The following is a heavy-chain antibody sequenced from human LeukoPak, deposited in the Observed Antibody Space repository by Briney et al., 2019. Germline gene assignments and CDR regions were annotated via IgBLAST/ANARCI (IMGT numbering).Heavy chain of an antibody. CDR3: ARWAHHDYVWGSYRPKAGYAFDI. CDR2: IIPIFGTA. CDR1: GGTFSSYT. V-gene: IGHV1-69*05. D-gene: IGHD3-16*02. J-gene: IGHJ3*02. Sequence: ASVKVSCKASGGTFSSYTFSWVRQAPGQGLEWMGGIIPIFGTANYAQKFQGRVTITTDESTSTAYMELSSLRSEDTAVYYCARWAHHDYVWGSYRPKAGYAFDIWGQGTMVTVSS.